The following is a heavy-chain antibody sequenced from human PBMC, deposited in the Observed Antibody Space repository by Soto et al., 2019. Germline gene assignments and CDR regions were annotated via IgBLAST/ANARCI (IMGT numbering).Heavy chain of an antibody. CDR1: GYTFTSYA. J-gene: IGHJ5*02. V-gene: IGHV1-3*01. CDR2: INAGNGNT. CDR3: ARAHCICTSCYEYWFYP. D-gene: IGHD2-2*01. Sequence: ASVKVSCKASGYTFTSYAMHWVRQAPGQSLEWMGWINAGNGNTKYSQKFQGRVTMTTDTSTSTAYMELRSLRSDDTAVYYCARAHCICTSCYEYWFYPWGQGTPVPVSA.